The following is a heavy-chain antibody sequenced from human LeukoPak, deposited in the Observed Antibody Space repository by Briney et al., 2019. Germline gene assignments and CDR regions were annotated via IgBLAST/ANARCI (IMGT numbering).Heavy chain of an antibody. CDR1: GGSISSYY. J-gene: IGHJ3*02. D-gene: IGHD5-12*01. Sequence: PSETLSLTCTVSGGSISSYYWSWIRQPPGKGLEWIGYIYYSGSTNYNPSLKSRVTISVDTSKNQFSLKLSSVTAADTAVYYCARHRGNSYAYDAFDIWGQGTMVTVSS. CDR2: IYYSGST. V-gene: IGHV4-59*01. CDR3: ARHRGNSYAYDAFDI.